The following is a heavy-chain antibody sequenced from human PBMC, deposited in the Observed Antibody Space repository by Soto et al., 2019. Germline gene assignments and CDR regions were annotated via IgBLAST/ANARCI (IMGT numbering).Heavy chain of an antibody. D-gene: IGHD5-18*01. CDR1: GFTFSSYW. CDR3: ARDVAYSYGAVWFDP. J-gene: IGHJ5*02. CDR2: INSDGSST. V-gene: IGHV3-74*01. Sequence: TGGSLRLSCAASGFTFSSYWMHWVRQAPGKGLVWVSRINSDGSSTSYADSVKGRFTISRDNAKNTLYLQMNSLRAEDTAVYYCARDVAYSYGAVWFDPWGQGTLVTVSS.